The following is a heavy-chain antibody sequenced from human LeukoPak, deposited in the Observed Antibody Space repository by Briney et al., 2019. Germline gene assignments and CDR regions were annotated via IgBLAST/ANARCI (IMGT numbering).Heavy chain of an antibody. CDR3: ARDSSGWYFPSPPDY. CDR1: GFTFNKYA. J-gene: IGHJ4*02. D-gene: IGHD6-19*01. CDR2: IIESGEST. Sequence: GGSLRLSCAASGFTFNKYAMYWVRQAPGKGLEWVSAIIESGESTYYTDSVKGRFTISRDNSKNTLYLQMNSLRAEDTAVYYCARDSSGWYFPSPPDYWGQGTLVTVSS. V-gene: IGHV3-23*01.